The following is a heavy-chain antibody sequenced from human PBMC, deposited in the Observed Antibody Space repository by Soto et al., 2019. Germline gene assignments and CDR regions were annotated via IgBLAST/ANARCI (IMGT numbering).Heavy chain of an antibody. Sequence: GGSLRLSCAASGFTFGSCSMNWVRQAPGKGLEWVSSISSSSSYIYYTDSVKGRFTISRDNAKNSLYLQMNSLSAEDTAVYYCARDRHYYDSSGDPKPFDYWGQGTLVTVSS. CDR3: ARDRHYYDSSGDPKPFDY. V-gene: IGHV3-21*01. D-gene: IGHD3-22*01. CDR2: ISSSSSYI. J-gene: IGHJ4*02. CDR1: GFTFGSCS.